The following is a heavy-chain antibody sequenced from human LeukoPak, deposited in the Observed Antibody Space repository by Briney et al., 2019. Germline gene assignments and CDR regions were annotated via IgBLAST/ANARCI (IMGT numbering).Heavy chain of an antibody. V-gene: IGHV1-2*06. CDR3: ARESSEYSYGKTNWFDP. CDR1: GYTFTGYY. D-gene: IGHD5-18*01. J-gene: IGHJ5*02. CDR2: INPNSGRT. Sequence: ASXKVSCKASGYTFTGYYMHWERQAPGQGVERMGRINPNSGRTNYAQKFHGRVTMTRDTSLTTAYMELSRLRSDDTAVYYCARESSEYSYGKTNWFDPWGQGTLVTVSS.